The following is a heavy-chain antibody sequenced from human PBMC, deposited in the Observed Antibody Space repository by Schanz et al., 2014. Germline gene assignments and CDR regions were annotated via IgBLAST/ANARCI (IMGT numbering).Heavy chain of an antibody. CDR3: AKDLNRVATAPQS. V-gene: IGHV3-23*04. D-gene: IGHD5-12*01. CDR2: ISGSGGDT. Sequence: EVQLVESGGGFVQPGGSLRLSCAASGFTFSSYWMHWVRQAPGKGLVWVSAISGSGGDTYYADSVKGRFTISRDNSKNTLYLQMNSLRAEDTAVYYCAKDLNRVATAPQSWGQGTLVTVSS. J-gene: IGHJ5*02. CDR1: GFTFSSYW.